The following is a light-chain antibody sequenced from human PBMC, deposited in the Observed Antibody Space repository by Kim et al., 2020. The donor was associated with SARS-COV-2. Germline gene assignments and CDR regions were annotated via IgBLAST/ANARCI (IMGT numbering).Light chain of an antibody. J-gene: IGLJ2*01. CDR1: SLRSYY. CDR3: NSRDSNDNVV. Sequence: SSELTQDPAVSVALGQTVRITCQGDSLRSYYATWYQHKPGQAPILVIYGKNNRPSGIPDRFSGSSSGNTASLTITETQAGDEADYYCNSRDSNDNVVFGGGTQLTVL. V-gene: IGLV3-19*01. CDR2: GKN.